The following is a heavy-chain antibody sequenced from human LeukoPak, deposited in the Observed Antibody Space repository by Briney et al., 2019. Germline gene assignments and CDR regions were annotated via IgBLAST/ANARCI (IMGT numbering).Heavy chain of an antibody. V-gene: IGHV1-2*02. Sequence: GASVKVSCKASGYTFTGYYMHWVRQAPGQGLEWMGWINPNSGGTNYAQKFQGRVTMTRDTSISTAYMELSRLRSDDTAVYYCARDREDSGSYHDAFDIWGQGTMVTVSS. J-gene: IGHJ3*02. CDR2: INPNSGGT. CDR1: GYTFTGYY. CDR3: ARDREDSGSYHDAFDI. D-gene: IGHD1-26*01.